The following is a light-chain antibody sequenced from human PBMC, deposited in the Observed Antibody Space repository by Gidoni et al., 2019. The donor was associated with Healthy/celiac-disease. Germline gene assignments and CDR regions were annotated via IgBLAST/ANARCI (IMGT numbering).Light chain of an antibody. Sequence: DIQLTQSPSFLSASVGDRVTITCRASQGISSYLAWYQQKPGKAPKLLIYAASTLQSGVPSRCSGSGSGTEFTLTISSLQPEDFATYYCQQLNSLLTFGGGTKVEIK. CDR2: AAS. CDR3: QQLNSLLT. CDR1: QGISSY. V-gene: IGKV1-9*01. J-gene: IGKJ4*01.